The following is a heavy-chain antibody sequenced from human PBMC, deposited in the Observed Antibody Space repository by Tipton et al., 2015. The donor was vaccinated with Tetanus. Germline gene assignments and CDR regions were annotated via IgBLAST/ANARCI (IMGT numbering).Heavy chain of an antibody. Sequence: GSLRLSCEGSGFTFSHHWMSWVRQAPGKELEWVANIRQDGDEKNYVDSVKGRFTISRDNTKSSVHLQMNSLREDDTAVYYCVRGYSGDAFWGQGTRVTVSS. D-gene: IGHD2-15*01. CDR1: GFTFSHHW. V-gene: IGHV3-7*04. J-gene: IGHJ4*02. CDR3: VRGYSGDAF. CDR2: IRQDGDEK.